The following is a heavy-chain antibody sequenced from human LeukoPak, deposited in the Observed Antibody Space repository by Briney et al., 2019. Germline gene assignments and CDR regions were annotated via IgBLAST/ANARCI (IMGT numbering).Heavy chain of an antibody. CDR3: AKVLLWFGGHDY. CDR2: ISGSGGST. J-gene: IGHJ4*02. CDR1: GFTFSSYG. Sequence: GRTLRLSCAASGFTFSSYGMSWVRQAPGKGLEWVSAISGSGGSTYYADSVKGRFTISRDNSKNTLYLQMNSLRAEDTAVYYCAKVLLWFGGHDYWGQGTLVTVSS. V-gene: IGHV3-23*01. D-gene: IGHD3-10*01.